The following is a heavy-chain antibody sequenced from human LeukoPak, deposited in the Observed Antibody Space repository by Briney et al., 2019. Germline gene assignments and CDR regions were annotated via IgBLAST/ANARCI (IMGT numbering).Heavy chain of an antibody. CDR1: GFFFIKYA. V-gene: IGHV3-23*01. D-gene: IGHD3-10*01. J-gene: IGHJ4*02. CDR3: AKANWVSDADAVW. CDR2: IRGGGEL. Sequence: SGGSLRLSCTASGFFFIKYAMSWVRQAPARGPEWVSGIRGGGELFYADSVKGRFTLSRDDSRNTVYLQLSNLRVEDTAIYYCAKANWVSDADAVWWGQGVQVTVSS.